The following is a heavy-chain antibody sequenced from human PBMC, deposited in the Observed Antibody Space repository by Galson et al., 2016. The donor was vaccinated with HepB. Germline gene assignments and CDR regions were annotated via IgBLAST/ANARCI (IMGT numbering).Heavy chain of an antibody. D-gene: IGHD1-26*01. J-gene: IGHJ5*02. CDR3: ARIDYSGTYYDP. Sequence: PALVKPTQTLTLTCTFSGFSVNTSGMCVSWIRQPPGKALEWLARIDWDDDKYYSTSLKTRLTISKDTSKNQVVLTMTNMDPVDTATYYCARIDYSGTYYDPWGQGTLVTVSS. CDR1: GFSVNTSGMC. CDR2: IDWDDDK. V-gene: IGHV2-70*11.